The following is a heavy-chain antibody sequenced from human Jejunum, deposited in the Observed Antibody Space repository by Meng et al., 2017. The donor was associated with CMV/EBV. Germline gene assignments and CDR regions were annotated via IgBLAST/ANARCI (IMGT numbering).Heavy chain of an antibody. CDR2: MSSSGRA. CDR1: GSITSNDHF. V-gene: IGHV4-39*01. J-gene: IGHJ4*02. Sequence: GSITSNDHFWGWVRQSPGKGLEWIGTMSSSGRAYYNPSLQSRVTISTDTSRNQFSLNLNSVTAADTAMYYCARCPTGVLGASRDYWGQGTLVTVSS. CDR3: ARCPTGVLGASRDY. D-gene: IGHD1-26*01.